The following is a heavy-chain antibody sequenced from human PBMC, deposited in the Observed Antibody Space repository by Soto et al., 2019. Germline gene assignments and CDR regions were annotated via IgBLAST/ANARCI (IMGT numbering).Heavy chain of an antibody. V-gene: IGHV3-33*01. J-gene: IGHJ4*02. CDR3: ARVATSASYPRFDD. CDR1: GFTFSNYG. Sequence: QVQLVESGGGVVQPGRSLRLSCAASGFTFSNYGMHWVRQAPGKGLEWVAAIYYDGSNKEYADSVKGRFTISRDNSKNTRFLQMESVRAEDTAVNYWARVATSASYPRFDDWAQGNLVTVSS. D-gene: IGHD2-2*01. CDR2: IYYDGSNK.